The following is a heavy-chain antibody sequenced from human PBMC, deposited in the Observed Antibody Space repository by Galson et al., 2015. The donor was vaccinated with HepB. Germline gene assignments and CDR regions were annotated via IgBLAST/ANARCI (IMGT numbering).Heavy chain of an antibody. Sequence: SLRLSCAASGFTFSSYAMSWVRQAPGKGLGWVSAISGSGGSTYYADSVKGRFTISRDNSKNTLYLQMNSLRAEDTAVYYCAKDVYDITYYYGSGSYSMEDDDYWGQGTLVTVSS. J-gene: IGHJ4*02. V-gene: IGHV3-23*01. CDR3: AKDVYDITYYYGSGSYSMEDDDY. CDR2: ISGSGGST. D-gene: IGHD3-10*01. CDR1: GFTFSSYA.